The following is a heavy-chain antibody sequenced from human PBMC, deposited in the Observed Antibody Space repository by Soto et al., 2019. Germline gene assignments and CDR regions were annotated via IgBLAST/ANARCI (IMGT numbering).Heavy chain of an antibody. CDR1: GYTLTELS. J-gene: IGHJ4*02. V-gene: IGHV1-24*01. CDR3: ATDWIRGSPRAYY. D-gene: IGHD1-26*01. Sequence: EASVKVSCKVSGYTLTELSMHWVRQAPGKGLEWMGGFDPEDGETIYAQKFQGRVTMTEDTSTDTAYMELSSLRSEDTAVYYCATDWIRGSPRAYYWGQGTLVTVSS. CDR2: FDPEDGET.